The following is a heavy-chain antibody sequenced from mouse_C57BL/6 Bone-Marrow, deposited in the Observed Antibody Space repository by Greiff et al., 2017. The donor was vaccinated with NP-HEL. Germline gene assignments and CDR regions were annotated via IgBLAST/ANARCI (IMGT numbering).Heavy chain of an antibody. V-gene: IGHV1-42*01. Sequence: EVQLMESGPELVKPGASVKISCKASGYSFTGYYMNWVKQSPEKSLEWIGEINPSTGGTTYNQKFKAKATLTVDKSSSTAYMQLKSLTSEDSAVYYCAREGSGYVGDYWGQGTSVTVSS. CDR2: INPSTGGT. J-gene: IGHJ4*01. CDR1: GYSFTGYY. D-gene: IGHD3-2*02. CDR3: AREGSGYVGDY.